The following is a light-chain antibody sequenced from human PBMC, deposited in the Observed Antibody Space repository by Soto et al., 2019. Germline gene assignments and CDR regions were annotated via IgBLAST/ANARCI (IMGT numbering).Light chain of an antibody. V-gene: IGKV3-15*01. Sequence: EIMLTPSPATLAVSPGERATLSCRASQSVSSSLAWYQQKPGQAPRLLIYAASARATGIPARFSGSGSGTEFTLTINSLQSEDFAVYYCQQYNNWWTFGQGTKVDIK. CDR3: QQYNNWWT. J-gene: IGKJ1*01. CDR1: QSVSSS. CDR2: AAS.